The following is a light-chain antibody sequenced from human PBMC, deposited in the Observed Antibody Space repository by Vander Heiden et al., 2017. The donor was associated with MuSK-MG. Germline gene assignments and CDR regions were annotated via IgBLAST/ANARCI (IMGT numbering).Light chain of an antibody. V-gene: IGKV1-5*03. Sequence: DIQMTQSPSILSASVGDRVNVTCRASQNVDSRLAWFQQKPGKAPKLLVQETSSLSVGVPSRFSGSESGTEFTLTITGLQPDDFATYYCQQYYAYPYTFDQGTKLEIK. CDR3: QQYYAYPYT. CDR2: ETS. J-gene: IGKJ2*01. CDR1: QNVDSR.